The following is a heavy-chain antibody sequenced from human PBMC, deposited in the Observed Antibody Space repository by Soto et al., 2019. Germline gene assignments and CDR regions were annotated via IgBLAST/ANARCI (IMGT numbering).Heavy chain of an antibody. V-gene: IGHV4-30-4*01. CDR1: GGSVSIGDYL. J-gene: IGHJ5*02. Sequence: QLQESGPGLVTPSQTLSLTCTVFGGSVSIGDYLWSWIRQRPGKGLEWIGYIHDSGNTYYNPSLKSRVTISLDTSKNQFSLKVTSMTAADTAVYFCARARGGDSGDYASLFDRWGQGNLVTVSS. CDR2: IHDSGNT. CDR3: ARARGGDSGDYASLFDR. D-gene: IGHD4-17*01.